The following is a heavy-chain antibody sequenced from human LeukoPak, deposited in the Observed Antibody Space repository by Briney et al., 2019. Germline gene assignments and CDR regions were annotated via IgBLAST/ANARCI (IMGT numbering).Heavy chain of an antibody. V-gene: IGHV1-18*04. CDR3: ARDSLYGSGNTNWFDP. CDR2: ISAYNGNT. D-gene: IGHD3-10*01. Sequence: ASVKVSCEASGYTFTSYGISWVRQAPGQGLEWMGWISAYNGNTNYAQKLQGRVTMTTDTSTSTAYMELRSLRSDDTAVYYCARDSLYGSGNTNWFDPWGQGTLVTVSS. J-gene: IGHJ5*02. CDR1: GYTFTSYG.